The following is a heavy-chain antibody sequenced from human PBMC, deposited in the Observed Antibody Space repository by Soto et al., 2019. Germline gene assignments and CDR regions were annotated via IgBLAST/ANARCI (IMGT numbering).Heavy chain of an antibody. Sequence: GGSLRLSXSASGFTFSSYAMHWVRQAPGKGLEYVSAISSNGGSTYYADSVKGRFTISRDNSKNTLYLQMSSLRAEDTAVYYCVKDNSPSDCSSTSCYWDYWGQGTLVTVSS. CDR1: GFTFSSYA. CDR3: VKDNSPSDCSSTSCYWDY. CDR2: ISSNGGST. J-gene: IGHJ4*02. D-gene: IGHD2-2*01. V-gene: IGHV3-64D*06.